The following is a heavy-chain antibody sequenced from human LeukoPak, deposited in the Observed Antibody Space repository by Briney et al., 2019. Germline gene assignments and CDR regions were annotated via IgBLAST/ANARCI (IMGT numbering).Heavy chain of an antibody. CDR3: ARPYSSRWYGAYDI. V-gene: IGHV4-4*09. Sequence: PSETLSLTCTVSGGSISSFFWTWIRQPPGKGLEWIGYIYTGISTKYNPSLKSRVTISVDASKNQSSLKLSSVTAADTAVYYCARPYSSRWYGAYDIWGQGTMLTVSS. J-gene: IGHJ3*02. D-gene: IGHD6-19*01. CDR1: GGSISSFF. CDR2: IYTGIST.